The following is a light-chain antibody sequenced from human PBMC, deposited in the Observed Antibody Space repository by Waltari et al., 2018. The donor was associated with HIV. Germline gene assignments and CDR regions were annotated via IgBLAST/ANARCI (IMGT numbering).Light chain of an antibody. CDR2: QDT. CDR1: KLGDKY. J-gene: IGLJ3*02. CDR3: QVWDNRV. Sequence: SYEVTQPPSVSVSPGQTASITCSGDKLGDKYVCWYQHKPGQSPVLVMYQDTKRPPGIPERFSGSNSGNTAALTISGTQAVDEADYYCQVWDNRVFGGWTKLTVL. V-gene: IGLV3-1*01.